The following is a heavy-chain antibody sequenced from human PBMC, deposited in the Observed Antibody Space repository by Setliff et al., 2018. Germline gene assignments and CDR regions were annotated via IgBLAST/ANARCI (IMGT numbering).Heavy chain of an antibody. V-gene: IGHV4-30-4*08. CDR3: AREVGTSTSSDAFDV. J-gene: IGHJ3*01. Sequence: SETLSLTCTVSGASISSGDYYWNWIRQPPGRGLEWIGFIHYSGSTYYNPSLKSRVTMSVDTSKNQFSLPLTSVTAADTAVYYCAREVGTSTSSDAFDVWGQGMMVTVSS. D-gene: IGHD1-26*01. CDR1: GASISSGDYY. CDR2: IHYSGST.